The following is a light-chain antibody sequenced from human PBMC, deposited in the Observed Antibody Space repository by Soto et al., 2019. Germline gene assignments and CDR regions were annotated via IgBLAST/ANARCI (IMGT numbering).Light chain of an antibody. V-gene: IGKV1-39*01. J-gene: IGKJ1*01. CDR3: QQSYTTPWT. Sequence: GDIVTITCRASESIDNWLAWYQQKPGKAPKVLIYDASSLKSGVPSRFSGSGSEADFTLTISSLQPEDFATYYCQQSYTTPWTFGQGTKVDIK. CDR2: DAS. CDR1: ESIDNW.